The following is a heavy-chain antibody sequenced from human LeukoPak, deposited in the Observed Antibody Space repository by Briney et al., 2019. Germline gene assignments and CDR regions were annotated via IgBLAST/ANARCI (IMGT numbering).Heavy chain of an antibody. Sequence: GASVKVSCKASGYTFTNYGISWVRQAPGQGLEWMGWINPNSGGTNYAQKFQGRVTMTRDTSISTAYMELSRLRSDDTAVYYCAREVGGCSGGSCYSTYFDYWGQGTLVTVSS. CDR3: AREVGGCSGGSCYSTYFDY. D-gene: IGHD2-15*01. J-gene: IGHJ4*02. V-gene: IGHV1-2*02. CDR1: GYTFTNYG. CDR2: INPNSGGT.